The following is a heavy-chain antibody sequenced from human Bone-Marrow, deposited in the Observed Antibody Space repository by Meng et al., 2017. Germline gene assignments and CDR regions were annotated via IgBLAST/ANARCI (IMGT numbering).Heavy chain of an antibody. D-gene: IGHD4-17*01. V-gene: IGHV3-48*03. CDR3: ARGGQRTTVTQLGY. J-gene: IGHJ4*02. CDR2: ISSSGSTI. Sequence: GESLKISCAASGFTFSSYEMNWVRQAPGKGLEWFSYISSSGSTIYYADSVKGRFTISRDNSKNSLYLQMNSLRAEDTAVYYCARGGQRTTVTQLGYWGLGTLVTVSS. CDR1: GFTFSSYE.